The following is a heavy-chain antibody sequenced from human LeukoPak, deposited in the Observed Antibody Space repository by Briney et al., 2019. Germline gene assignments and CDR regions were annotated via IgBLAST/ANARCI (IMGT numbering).Heavy chain of an antibody. Sequence: SETLSLTCTVSGASISSYYWSWIRQPPGKGLEWIGYIYYSGSTNSNPSLKSRVTISVDTSKNQFSLKLSSVTAADTAVYYCARGDSSVGRRAFDIWGQGTMVTVSS. CDR3: ARGDSSVGRRAFDI. CDR2: IYYSGST. CDR1: GASISSYY. D-gene: IGHD3-22*01. V-gene: IGHV4-59*01. J-gene: IGHJ3*02.